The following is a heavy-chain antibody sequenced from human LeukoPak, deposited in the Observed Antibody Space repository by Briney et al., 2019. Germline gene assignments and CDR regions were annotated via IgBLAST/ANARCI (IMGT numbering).Heavy chain of an antibody. Sequence: GGSLRLSCATSGFIFSTYSLNWVRQAPGKGLEWVSSITGSSNFIYYADSVKGRFTISRDSAKNSLFLQMNSLRAEDTAMYYCARSEDYCSGGSCYAHWGQGILVTVSS. CDR2: ITGSSNFI. J-gene: IGHJ4*02. D-gene: IGHD2-15*01. CDR1: GFIFSTYS. V-gene: IGHV3-21*06. CDR3: ARSEDYCSGGSCYAH.